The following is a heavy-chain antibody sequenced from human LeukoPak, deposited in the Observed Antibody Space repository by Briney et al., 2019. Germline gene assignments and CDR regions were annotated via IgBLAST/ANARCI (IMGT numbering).Heavy chain of an antibody. V-gene: IGHV3-9*03. CDR3: AKDLYRGEDTAMVTFDY. Sequence: GGSLRLSCAASGFTFDDYAMHWVRQAPGKGLEWVSSISWNSGTIGYADSVKGRFTISRDNAKNSLYLQMNSLRAEDMALYYCAKDLYRGEDTAMVTFDYWGQGTLVTVSS. CDR1: GFTFDDYA. D-gene: IGHD5-18*01. CDR2: ISWNSGTI. J-gene: IGHJ4*02.